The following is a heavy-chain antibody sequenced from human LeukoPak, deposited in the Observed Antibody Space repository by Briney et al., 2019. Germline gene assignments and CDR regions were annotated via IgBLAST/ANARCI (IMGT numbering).Heavy chain of an antibody. CDR1: GFNIGPYA. CDR3: ATWAFYPNLDV. Sequence: GGSLRLSCAASGFNIGPYAMYWVRQGPGRGLEWVSVIKADGSGTFYLDSVRGRFTPSKDHSKNSLYLQMSSPTSDDTVLYYCATWAFYPNLDVWGQGTTVAVSS. V-gene: IGHV3-43*02. CDR2: IKADGSGT. J-gene: IGHJ6*02. D-gene: IGHD2/OR15-2a*01.